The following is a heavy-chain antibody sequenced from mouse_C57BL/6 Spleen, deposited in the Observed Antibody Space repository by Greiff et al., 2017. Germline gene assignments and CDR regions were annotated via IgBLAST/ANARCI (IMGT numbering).Heavy chain of an antibody. D-gene: IGHD1-1*01. CDR1: GYTFTSYW. J-gene: IGHJ4*01. CDR2: IDPNSGGP. CDR3: ARGFTTVVARSMAY. V-gene: IGHV1-72*01. Sequence: QVQLQQPGAELVKPGASVKLSCKASGYTFTSYWMHGVKQRPGRGLEWIGGIDPNSGGPKYNEKFKSKATLTVGKPASTAYMQLSSLTSEDSAVYYCARGFTTVVARSMAYWGQGTSVTVSS.